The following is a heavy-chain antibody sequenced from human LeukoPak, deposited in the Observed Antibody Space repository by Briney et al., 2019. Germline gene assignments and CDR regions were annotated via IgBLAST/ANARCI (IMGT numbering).Heavy chain of an antibody. Sequence: GGSLRLSCAASGFTFSSSAMIWVRLAPGKGLEWVSAISYSSSYTYYADSVKGRFTISRDNSKNTLYLQMNSLRAEDTAVYYCARDGTTTTMTSEPYWSQGTLVTVSS. CDR3: ARDGTTTTMTSEPY. J-gene: IGHJ4*02. D-gene: IGHD4-17*01. V-gene: IGHV3-23*01. CDR2: ISYSSSYT. CDR1: GFTFSSSA.